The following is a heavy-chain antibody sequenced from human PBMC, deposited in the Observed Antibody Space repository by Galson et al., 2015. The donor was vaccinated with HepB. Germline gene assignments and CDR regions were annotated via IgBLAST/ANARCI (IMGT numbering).Heavy chain of an antibody. CDR1: GGSFSGYY. J-gene: IGHJ5*02. Sequence: ETLSLTCAVYGGSFSGYYWSWIRQPPGKGLEWIGEINHSGSTNYNPSLKSRVTISVDTSKNQFSLKLSSVTAADTAVYYCARAKPIPITDWFDPWGQGTLVTVSS. CDR2: INHSGST. CDR3: ARAKPIPITDWFDP. D-gene: IGHD5-24*01. V-gene: IGHV4-34*01.